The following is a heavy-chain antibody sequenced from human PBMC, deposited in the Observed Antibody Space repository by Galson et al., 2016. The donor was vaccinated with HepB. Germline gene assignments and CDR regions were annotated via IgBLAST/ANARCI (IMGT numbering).Heavy chain of an antibody. D-gene: IGHD3-9*01. CDR2: AYYRSRWYR. Sequence: CAISGDSVSSNTAAWHWIRQSPSRGLEWLGRAYYRSRWYRDYAESLKGRIDISPDTSKNHFSLQLNSVTPEDTSVYFCARGARHYDVLRTHGLDVWSRGTTVTVS. CDR3: ARGARHYDVLRTHGLDV. J-gene: IGHJ6*02. V-gene: IGHV6-1*01. CDR1: GDSVSSNTAA.